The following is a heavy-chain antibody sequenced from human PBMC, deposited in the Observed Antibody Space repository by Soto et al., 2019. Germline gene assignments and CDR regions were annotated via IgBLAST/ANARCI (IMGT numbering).Heavy chain of an antibody. CDR1: GGSISSYY. CDR3: ARAPAFKLNYDFWSRHKLNNYYYYMDV. D-gene: IGHD3-3*01. J-gene: IGHJ6*03. Sequence: SETLSLTCTVSGGSISSYYWSWIRQPPGKGLEWIGYIYYSGSTNYNPSLKSRVTISVDTSKNQFSLKLSSVTAADTAVYYCARAPAFKLNYDFWSRHKLNNYYYYMDVWGKGTTVTRLL. CDR2: IYYSGST. V-gene: IGHV4-59*08.